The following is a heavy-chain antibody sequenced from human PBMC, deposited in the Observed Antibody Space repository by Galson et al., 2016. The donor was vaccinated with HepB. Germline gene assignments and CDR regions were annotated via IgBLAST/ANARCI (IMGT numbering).Heavy chain of an antibody. CDR2: INQDGTET. Sequence: SLRLPCAASGFAFSSHWMTWVRQAPGKGLEWVADINQDGTETYYVVSLKGRFTISRDNAKNSLYLQMNSLRAEDTAVYYCARALGYYRFNFWGQGTLVTVSS. CDR3: ARALGYYRFNF. D-gene: IGHD3-3*01. CDR1: GFAFSSHW. J-gene: IGHJ4*02. V-gene: IGHV3-7*03.